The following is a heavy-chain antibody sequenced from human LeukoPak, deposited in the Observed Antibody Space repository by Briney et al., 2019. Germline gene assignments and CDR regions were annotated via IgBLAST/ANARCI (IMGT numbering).Heavy chain of an antibody. CDR3: ARFNYIGWFDR. CDR2: IYYSGST. D-gene: IGHD1-7*01. CDR1: GVSISSGGYY. V-gene: IGHV4-31*03. J-gene: IGHJ5*02. Sequence: SETLSLTCTVSGVSISSGGYYWSWIRQHPGKGLEWIGYIYYSGSTYYNPSLKSRVTISVDTSKNQFSLKLSSVTAADTAVYYCARFNYIGWFDRWGQGTLVTVSS.